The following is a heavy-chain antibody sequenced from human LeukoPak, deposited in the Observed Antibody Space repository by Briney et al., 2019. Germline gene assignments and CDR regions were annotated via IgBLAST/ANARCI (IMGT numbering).Heavy chain of an antibody. J-gene: IGHJ4*02. Sequence: PGGSLRLSCAASGFTFDDYAMHWVRHAPGKGLEWVSGISWRSDSVDYADSVEGRFTISRDNAKSSLYLQMNSLRADDTALYYCAKDWSYGGNSWKYFGSWGQGILVTVSS. D-gene: IGHD4-23*01. CDR1: GFTFDDYA. CDR3: AKDWSYGGNSWKYFGS. CDR2: ISWRSDSV. V-gene: IGHV3-9*01.